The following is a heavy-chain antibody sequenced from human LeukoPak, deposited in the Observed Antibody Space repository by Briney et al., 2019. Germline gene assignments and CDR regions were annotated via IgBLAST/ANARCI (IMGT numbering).Heavy chain of an antibody. Sequence: GGSLRLSCAASGFTFSSYWMHWVRQAPGKGLVWVSRINGDGSSTAYADSVKGRFTISRDNAKNTLYLQMNSLRAEDTAVYYCAKDRAGFFDYWGQGTLVTVSS. D-gene: IGHD6-13*01. V-gene: IGHV3-74*01. CDR2: INGDGSST. CDR3: AKDRAGFFDY. CDR1: GFTFSSYW. J-gene: IGHJ4*02.